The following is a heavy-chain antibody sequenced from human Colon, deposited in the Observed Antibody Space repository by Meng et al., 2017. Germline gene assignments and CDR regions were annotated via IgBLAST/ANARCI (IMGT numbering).Heavy chain of an antibody. Sequence: ASVKVSCKASGYTFTDYFMHWLRQAPGQRLKWMGYIDPNSGGTTFAQKFQGRVTMTRDTSISTVYMDLYSMTSDDTAVYYCARGPSSGAFDIWGQGTMVTVSS. V-gene: IGHV1-2*02. CDR1: GYTFTDYF. J-gene: IGHJ3*02. CDR3: ARGPSSGAFDI. CDR2: IDPNSGGT.